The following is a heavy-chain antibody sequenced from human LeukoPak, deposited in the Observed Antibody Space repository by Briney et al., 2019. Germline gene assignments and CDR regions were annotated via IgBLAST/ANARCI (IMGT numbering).Heavy chain of an antibody. CDR2: IYSGGST. CDR1: GFTVSSNY. CDR3: ARDRGGAAAGTWIFDY. J-gene: IGHJ4*02. Sequence: PGRSLRLSCAASGFTVSSNYMSWVRQAPGKGLEWVSVIYSGGSTYYADSVKGRFTISRDNSKNTLYLQMNSLRAEDTAVYYCARDRGGAAAGTWIFDYWGQGTLVTVSS. D-gene: IGHD6-13*01. V-gene: IGHV3-53*01.